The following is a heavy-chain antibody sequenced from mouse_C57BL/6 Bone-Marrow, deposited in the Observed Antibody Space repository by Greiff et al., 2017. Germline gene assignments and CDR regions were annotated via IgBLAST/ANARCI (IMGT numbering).Heavy chain of an antibody. Sequence: VQLKESGGGLVQPGGSLSLSCAASGFTFTDYYMSWVRQPPGKALEWLGFIRHKANGYTTEYSSSVKGRFTISRDNYQSILYLQMNALRAEDSATYYCARYCGYDGFAYWGQGTLVTVSA. J-gene: IGHJ3*01. D-gene: IGHD2-2*01. CDR3: ARYCGYDGFAY. CDR1: GFTFTDYY. V-gene: IGHV7-3*01. CDR2: IRHKANGYTT.